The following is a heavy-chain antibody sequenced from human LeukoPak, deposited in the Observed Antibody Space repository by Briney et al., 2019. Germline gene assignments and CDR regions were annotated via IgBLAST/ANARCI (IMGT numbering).Heavy chain of an antibody. CDR2: VYYGRTT. J-gene: IGHJ4*02. D-gene: IGHD5-12*01. V-gene: IGHV4-39*01. CDR1: ADSISSSSHH. Sequence: SETLSLTCTVSADSISSSSHHWGWIRQSPGKGLEWIGSVYYGRTTYYNPSLNSRVTISVGTSKNQFSLQLHSVTAADTAVYYCVRHDGRGGATMGALDSWGQGSLVTVSS. CDR3: VRHDGRGGATMGALDS.